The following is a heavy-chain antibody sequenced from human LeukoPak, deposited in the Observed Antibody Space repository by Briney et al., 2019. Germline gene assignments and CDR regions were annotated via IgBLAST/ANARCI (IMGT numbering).Heavy chain of an antibody. CDR3: ARGGQQQLADY. V-gene: IGHV1-2*02. Sequence: ASVKVSCKASGYTFTGYYMHWVRQAPGQGLEWMGWINPNSGGTKYAQKFQGRVTMTRDTSISTAYMELSSLTSDDTAVYYCARGGQQQLADYWGQGTLVTVSS. D-gene: IGHD6-13*01. CDR2: INPNSGGT. CDR1: GYTFTGYY. J-gene: IGHJ4*02.